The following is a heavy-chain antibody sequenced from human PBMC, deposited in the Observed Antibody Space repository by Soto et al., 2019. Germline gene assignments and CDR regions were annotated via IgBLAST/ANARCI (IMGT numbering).Heavy chain of an antibody. J-gene: IGHJ6*03. V-gene: IGHV3-21*01. Sequence: EVQLVESGGGLVKPGGSLRLSCAASGFTFSSYSMNWVRQAPGKGLEWVSSISSSSSYIYYADSVKGRFTISRDNAKNSLYRQMNSLRAEDTAVYYCARLDIVLMVYPTENYYYMDVLGKGTTVTVSS. D-gene: IGHD2-8*01. CDR2: ISSSSSYI. CDR1: GFTFSSYS. CDR3: ARLDIVLMVYPTENYYYMDV.